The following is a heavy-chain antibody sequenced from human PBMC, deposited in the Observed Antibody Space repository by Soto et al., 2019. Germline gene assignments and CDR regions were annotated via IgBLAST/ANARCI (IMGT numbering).Heavy chain of an antibody. D-gene: IGHD3-16*01. Sequence: DVQLLESGGGSVQRGGSLRLSCAASGFNFSTYGMTWVRQAPGKGLEWVSYGGSGGSTYYADSVKGRFTISRDNSKNTLYLQMNSLRAEDTAVYYCVKFRGRAYHYYYMDVWGNGTTVTVSS. CDR3: VKFRGRAYHYYYMDV. J-gene: IGHJ6*03. V-gene: IGHV3-23*01. CDR2: GGSGGST. CDR1: GFNFSTYG.